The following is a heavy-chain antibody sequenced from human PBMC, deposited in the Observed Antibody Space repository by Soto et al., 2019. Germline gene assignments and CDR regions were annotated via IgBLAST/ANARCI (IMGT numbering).Heavy chain of an antibody. Sequence: QLQLQESGPGLVKPSETLSLTCSVSGDSISRINYYWGWVRQPPGKGLEWIGSIYYIETTYYNPSLKSRVTISLDTSENQFSLKLTSVTAADTAVYYCISRTVTTFNAFDIWGQGTVVTVSS. V-gene: IGHV4-39*01. D-gene: IGHD4-17*01. CDR3: ISRTVTTFNAFDI. CDR1: GDSISRINYY. CDR2: IYYIETT. J-gene: IGHJ3*02.